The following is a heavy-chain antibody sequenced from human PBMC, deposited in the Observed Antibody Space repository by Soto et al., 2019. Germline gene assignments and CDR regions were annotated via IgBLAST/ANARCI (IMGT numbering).Heavy chain of an antibody. V-gene: IGHV1-69*13. CDR2: SIPIFGTA. J-gene: IGHJ4*02. CDR3: SRSARGPLVWDAFDY. D-gene: IGHD3-16*01. CDR1: GGTFSSYA. Sequence: SVKVSCKASGGTFSSYAISWVRQAPGQGLEWMGGSIPIFGTANYAQKFQGRVTITADESKSTAYMELSSLRSEDTAVYYCSRSARGPLVWDAFDYWGQGTLVTVSS.